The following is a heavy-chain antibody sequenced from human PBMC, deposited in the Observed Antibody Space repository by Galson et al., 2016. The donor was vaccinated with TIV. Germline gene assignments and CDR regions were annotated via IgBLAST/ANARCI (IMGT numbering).Heavy chain of an antibody. CDR2: IIPLFRTT. D-gene: IGHD5-18*01. Sequence: SVKVSCKASGGTFSSNVFNWVRLAPGQGLEWMGGIIPLFRTTNYAQKFQGRVTITADESTNTAYMELNSLRSGDTAVYYCAKDRNTALDPYHYYYGMDVWGQGTTVTVSS. CDR3: AKDRNTALDPYHYYYGMDV. J-gene: IGHJ6*02. CDR1: GGTFSSNV. V-gene: IGHV1-69*13.